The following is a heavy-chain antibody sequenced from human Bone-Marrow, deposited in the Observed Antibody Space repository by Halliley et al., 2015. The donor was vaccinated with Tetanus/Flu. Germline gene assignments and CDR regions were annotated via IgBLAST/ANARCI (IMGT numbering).Heavy chain of an antibody. CDR2: ISSLNTFP. D-gene: IGHD1-26*01. Sequence: EWLSYISSLNTFPTYAGSVKGRFTISRDNTKNSVFLQMNSLRAEDTAVYYCARISVSDYYFDQWGQGTLVTVSS. V-gene: IGHV3-11*03. J-gene: IGHJ4*02. CDR3: ARISVSDYYFDQ.